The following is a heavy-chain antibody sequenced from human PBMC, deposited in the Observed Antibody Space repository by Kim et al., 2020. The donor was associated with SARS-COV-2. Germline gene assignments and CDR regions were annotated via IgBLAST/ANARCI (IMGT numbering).Heavy chain of an antibody. CDR2: T. CDR3: ARDVGDWYFDL. D-gene: IGHD3-16*01. Sequence: TYYNPSLKSRVTISVDRSKNQFSLKLSSVTAADTAVYYCARDVGDWYFDLWGRGTLVTVSS. J-gene: IGHJ2*01. V-gene: IGHV4-30-2*01.